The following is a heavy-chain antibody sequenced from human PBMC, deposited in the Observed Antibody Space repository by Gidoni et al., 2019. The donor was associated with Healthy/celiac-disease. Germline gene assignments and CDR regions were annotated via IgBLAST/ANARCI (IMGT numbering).Heavy chain of an antibody. CDR1: GFPFSSYS. CDR2: ISSSSSYI. D-gene: IGHD2-21*02. CDR3: ARLVVTAQGAFDI. Sequence: EVQLVESGGGLVKPGGSLRLSCAASGFPFSSYSMNWVRQAPGKGLEWVSSISSSSSYIYYADSVKGRFTISRDNAKNSLYLQMNSLRAEDTAVYYCARLVVTAQGAFDIWGQGTMVTVSS. J-gene: IGHJ3*02. V-gene: IGHV3-21*01.